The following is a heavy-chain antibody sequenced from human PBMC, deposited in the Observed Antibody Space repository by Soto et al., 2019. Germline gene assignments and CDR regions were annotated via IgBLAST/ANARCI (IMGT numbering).Heavy chain of an antibody. CDR2: MSYDGINK. J-gene: IGHJ4*02. Sequence: LRLSCAASGFTFSSYGMYWVRQAPGKGLEWVAVMSYDGINKYYASSVKGRFTISRDNSKNTLYLQMNSLRAEDTAVYYCAKGALEGYCSGGSCYSFDYWGQGTLVTVSS. V-gene: IGHV3-30*18. CDR3: AKGALEGYCSGGSCYSFDY. CDR1: GFTFSSYG. D-gene: IGHD2-15*01.